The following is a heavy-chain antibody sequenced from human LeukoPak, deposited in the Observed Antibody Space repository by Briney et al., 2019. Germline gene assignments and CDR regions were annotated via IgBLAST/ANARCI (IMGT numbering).Heavy chain of an antibody. J-gene: IGHJ5*02. CDR1: GNIFTNYW. D-gene: IGHD2-2*01. CDR3: ARLGRNTSGNYNWFDP. CDR2: IYPGDSDT. Sequence: GESLQISCKGSGNIFTNYWIGWVRQLPGKGLEWMGIIYPGDSDTRYSPSFEGQVTISADKSISTAYLQWSSLKASDTAMYYCARLGRNTSGNYNWFDPWGHGTLVTVSS. V-gene: IGHV5-51*01.